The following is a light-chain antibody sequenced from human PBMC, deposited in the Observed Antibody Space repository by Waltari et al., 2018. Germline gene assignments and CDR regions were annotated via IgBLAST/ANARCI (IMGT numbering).Light chain of an antibody. J-gene: IGKJ3*01. CDR3: QQYNNWPLT. V-gene: IGKV3-15*01. CDR1: QSVSSN. Sequence: QSPATLSVSPGERATLSCRASQSVSSNLAWYQQKPGQAPRLLIYGASTRATGIPARFSGSGSGTEFTLTISSLQSEDFAVYYCQQYNNWPLTFGPGTKVDIK. CDR2: GAS.